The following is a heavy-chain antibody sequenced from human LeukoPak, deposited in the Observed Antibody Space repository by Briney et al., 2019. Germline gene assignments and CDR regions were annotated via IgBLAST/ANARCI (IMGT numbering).Heavy chain of an antibody. V-gene: IGHV3-7*01. CDR2: IKQDGSEK. D-gene: IGHD6-6*01. CDR1: GFTFSNAW. CDR3: ARELRIAARPFHFDY. J-gene: IGHJ4*02. Sequence: GGSLRLSCAASGFTFSNAWMSWVRQAPGKGLEWVANIKQDGSEKYYVDSVKGRFTISRDNAKNSLYLQMNSLRAEDTAVYYCARELRIAARPFHFDYWGQGTLVTVSS.